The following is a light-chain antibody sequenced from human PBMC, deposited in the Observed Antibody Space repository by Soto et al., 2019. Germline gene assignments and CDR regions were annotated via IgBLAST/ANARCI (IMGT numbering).Light chain of an antibody. CDR2: AES. J-gene: IGKJ4*01. V-gene: IGKV1D-12*01. CDR3: HQDNSFHQGLT. CDR1: QGISSW. Sequence: DIPMTQSPSSVSASVGDRVTITCRASQGISSWLAWYQQKPGKASKLLIYAESSLQSGVPSRFSGSGSGTDFALTISSQQPEFLATYDCHQDNSFHQGLTFGGGTKVEI.